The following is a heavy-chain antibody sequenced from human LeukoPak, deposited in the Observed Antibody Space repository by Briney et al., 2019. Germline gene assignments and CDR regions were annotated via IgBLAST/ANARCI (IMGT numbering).Heavy chain of an antibody. J-gene: IGHJ4*02. V-gene: IGHV1-69*13. CDR2: IIPIFGTA. CDR1: GGTFSSYA. D-gene: IGHD6-13*01. CDR3: ARAIAAAAHTGSLSY. Sequence: SVKVSCKASGGTFSSYAISWVRQAPGQGLEWMGGIIPIFGTANYAQKFQGRVTITADESTSTAYMELSSLRSEDTAVYYCARAIAAAAHTGSLSYWGQGTLVTVSS.